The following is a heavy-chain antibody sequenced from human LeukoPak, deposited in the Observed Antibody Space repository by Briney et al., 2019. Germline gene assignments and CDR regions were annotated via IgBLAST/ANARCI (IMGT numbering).Heavy chain of an antibody. Sequence: GSLSLSCATSRFTFICYSMNWVRQAPGKGLEWVSSISSSSTYIFFADSLKGRYTISRDNSKNTLYLQMNSLRADDTAVYYCAMKAVPRPRLHDAFDFWGQGTVVSVSS. J-gene: IGHJ3*01. V-gene: IGHV3-21*04. CDR3: AMKAVPRPRLHDAFDF. CDR1: RFTFICYS. CDR2: ISSSSTYI. D-gene: IGHD5-24*01.